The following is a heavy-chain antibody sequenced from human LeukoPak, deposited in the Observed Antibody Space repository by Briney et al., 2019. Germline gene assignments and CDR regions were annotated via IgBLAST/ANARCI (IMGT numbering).Heavy chain of an antibody. CDR3: AGYDILTGYFDY. CDR2: INSDGSSA. D-gene: IGHD3-9*01. CDR1: EFTYSSDR. V-gene: IGHV3-74*01. J-gene: IGHJ4*02. Sequence: GGSLRLSCAASEFTYSSDRMNWVRQAPGKGLVWVSRINSDGSSASYADSVKGRFTISRDNAKNTLYLQMNSLRAEDTAVYYCAGYDILTGYFDYWGQGTLVTVSS.